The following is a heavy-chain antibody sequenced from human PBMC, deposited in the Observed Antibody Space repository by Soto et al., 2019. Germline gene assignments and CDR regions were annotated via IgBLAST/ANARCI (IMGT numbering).Heavy chain of an antibody. CDR3: ASNDDILAGSYYYGMDV. Sequence: QVQLVQSGAEVKKPGSSVKVSCKASGGTFSRHGISCVRQAPGQGLEWLGGIPPIFGTANYPQKFQGRVTITADESTSTAYMELRSLRSEDTAVYYCASNDDILAGSYYYGMDVWGQGTTVTVSS. D-gene: IGHD3-9*01. V-gene: IGHV1-69*12. CDR2: IPPIFGTA. CDR1: GGTFSRHG. J-gene: IGHJ6*02.